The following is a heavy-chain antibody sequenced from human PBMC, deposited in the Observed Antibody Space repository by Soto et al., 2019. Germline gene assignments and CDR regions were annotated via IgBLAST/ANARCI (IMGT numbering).Heavy chain of an antibody. D-gene: IGHD5-18*01. CDR2: ISISSGYI. J-gene: IGHJ6*02. CDR1: GFTFSTYS. CDR3: ARVRSYSYGQGYGMDV. V-gene: IGHV3-21*01. Sequence: EVQLVESGGGLVKPGGSLRLSCAASGFTFSTYSMNWVRQAPGKGLEWVSSISISSGYIYYADSVKGRFTISRDDAKNSLTLQMKSLRAEDTAVYYCARVRSYSYGQGYGMDVWGQGTPVTVSS.